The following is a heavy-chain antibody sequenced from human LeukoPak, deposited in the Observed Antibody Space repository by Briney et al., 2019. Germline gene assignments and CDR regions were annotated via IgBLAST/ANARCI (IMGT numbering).Heavy chain of an antibody. CDR1: GFTFSSYA. J-gene: IGHJ4*02. CDR2: TSYDGTIN. V-gene: IGHV3-30-3*01. D-gene: IGHD2-2*01. Sequence: GGSLRLSCEATGFTFSSYAMHWARQAPGKGLEWVGITSYDGTINYYVDSVKGRFTISRDNSKNTVYLQMNSLRAEDTAVYYCAKDHGYCSSTSCYPSENYWGQGTLVTVSS. CDR3: AKDHGYCSSTSCYPSENY.